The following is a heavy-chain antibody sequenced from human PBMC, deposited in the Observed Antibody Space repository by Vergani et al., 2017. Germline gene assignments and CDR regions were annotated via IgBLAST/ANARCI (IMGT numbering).Heavy chain of an antibody. CDR2: IFSNDEK. V-gene: IGHV2-26*01. D-gene: IGHD3-3*01. CDR1: GFSLSNARMG. J-gene: IGHJ6*03. CDR3: ARISYYDFWRGYYYMDV. Sequence: QITLKESGPTLVKPTQTLTLTCTVSGFSLSNARMGVSWIRQPPGKALEWLAHIFSNDEKSYSTSLKSRLTISKATSKSQVVLTMTNMDPVDTATYYCARISYYDFWRGYYYMDVWGKGTTVTVSS.